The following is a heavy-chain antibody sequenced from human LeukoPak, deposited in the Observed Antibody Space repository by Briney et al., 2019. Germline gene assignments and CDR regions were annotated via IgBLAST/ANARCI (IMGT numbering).Heavy chain of an antibody. D-gene: IGHD5-18*01. CDR3: ASIRGYGYGYVGY. J-gene: IGHJ4*02. Sequence: SETLSLTCAVYGGSFSGYYWSWIRQPPGKGLEWIGEINHSGSTNYNPSLKSRVTISVDTSKNQFSLKLSSVTAADTAVYYCASIRGYGYGYVGYWGQGTLVTVSS. CDR1: GGSFSGYY. V-gene: IGHV4-34*01. CDR2: INHSGST.